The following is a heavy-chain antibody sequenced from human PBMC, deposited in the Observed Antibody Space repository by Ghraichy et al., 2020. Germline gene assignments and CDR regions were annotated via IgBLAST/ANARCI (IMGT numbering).Heavy chain of an antibody. CDR1: GFTFSSYA. V-gene: IGHV3-23*01. CDR3: AKDLFALNGGGAFDI. CDR2: ISGSGGST. J-gene: IGHJ3*02. D-gene: IGHD3-10*01. Sequence: GESLNISCAASGFTFSSYAMSWVRQAPGKGLEWVSAISGSGGSTYYADSVKGRFTISRDNSKNTLYLQMNSLRAEDTAVYYCAKDLFALNGGGAFDIWGQGTMVTVSS.